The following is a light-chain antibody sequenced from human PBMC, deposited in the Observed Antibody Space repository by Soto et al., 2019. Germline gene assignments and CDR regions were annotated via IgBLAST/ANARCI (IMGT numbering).Light chain of an antibody. V-gene: IGKV3-15*01. CDR2: DAS. CDR1: QSVASK. J-gene: IGKJ5*01. CDR3: QQYNNWPPIT. Sequence: EIVMTQSPATLSLSPGERATLSCRASQSVASKLAGHQQKPGQAPRLLIYDASTRPTGTPARFIGSGSGTEFTLTITSLQSEDFAVYYCQQYNNWPPITFGQGTRLDIK.